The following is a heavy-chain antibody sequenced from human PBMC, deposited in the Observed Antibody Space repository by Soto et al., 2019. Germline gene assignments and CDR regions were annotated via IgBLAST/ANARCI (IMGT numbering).Heavy chain of an antibody. CDR3: ARGSIQLRQNWFDH. D-gene: IGHD5-18*01. CDR1: GFTFSSYA. J-gene: IGHJ5*02. CDR2: ISGSGGST. Sequence: GGSLRLSCAASGFTFSSYAMSWVRQAPGKGLEWVSAISGSGGSTYYADSVKGRFTISRDNSKNTLYLQMNSLRAEDTAVYYCARGSIQLRQNWFDHWGQGTLVTVSS. V-gene: IGHV3-23*01.